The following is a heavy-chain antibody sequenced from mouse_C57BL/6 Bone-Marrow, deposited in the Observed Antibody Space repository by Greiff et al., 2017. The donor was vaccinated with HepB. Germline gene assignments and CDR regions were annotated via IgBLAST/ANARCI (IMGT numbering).Heavy chain of an antibody. V-gene: IGHV5-16*01. CDR1: GFTFSDYY. CDR2: INYDGSST. D-gene: IGHD1-1*01. CDR3: ARGGTTVVVDY. Sequence: DVKLVESEGGLVQPGSSMKLSCTASGFTFSDYYMAWVRQVPEKGLEWVANINYDGSSTYYLDSLKSRFIISRDNAKNMLYLQMSSLKSEDTATYYCARGGTTVVVDYWGQGTTLTVSS. J-gene: IGHJ2*01.